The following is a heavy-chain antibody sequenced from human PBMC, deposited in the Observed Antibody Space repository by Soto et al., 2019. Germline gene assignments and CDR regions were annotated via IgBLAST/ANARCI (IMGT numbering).Heavy chain of an antibody. CDR1: GYTFTGYY. V-gene: IGHV1-2*02. CDR3: AKGGAIVAAGTRVYLYNAMDV. D-gene: IGHD1-26*01. J-gene: IGHJ6*02. Sequence: QVQLVQSGTEVKRPGDSVKVSCKASGYTFTGYYVHWVRQAPGQGLEWMGWINPNSGDTYLAQRFQGRVTMKRETSIGTAYMELRGLTSDDTAEYYCAKGGAIVAAGTRVYLYNAMDVWGQGTTVTVSS. CDR2: INPNSGDT.